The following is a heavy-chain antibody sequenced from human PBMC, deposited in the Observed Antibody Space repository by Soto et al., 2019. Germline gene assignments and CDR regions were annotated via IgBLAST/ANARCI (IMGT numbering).Heavy chain of an antibody. CDR2: IYYSGST. Sequence: SETLSLTCTVSGGSISSGDYYWSWIRQPPGKGLEWIGYIYYSGSTYYNPSLKSRVTISVDTSKNQFSLKLSSVTAADTAVYYCARESVFGGSGSYYLSFDYWGQGTLVTVSS. V-gene: IGHV4-30-4*01. J-gene: IGHJ4*02. D-gene: IGHD3-10*01. CDR3: ARESVFGGSGSYYLSFDY. CDR1: GGSISSGDYY.